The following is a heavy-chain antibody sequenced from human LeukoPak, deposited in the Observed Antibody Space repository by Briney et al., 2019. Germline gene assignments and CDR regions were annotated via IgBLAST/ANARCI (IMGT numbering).Heavy chain of an antibody. V-gene: IGHV1-8*01. Sequence: ASVKVSCKASGYTFTTYDINWVRQATGQGLEWMGWMNPNSGITGYTQKFQGRVTMTRNTSISTAYMELSSLRSEDTAVYYCARGRGSGHKENWFDPWGQGILVTVSS. J-gene: IGHJ5*02. CDR2: MNPNSGIT. D-gene: IGHD6-19*01. CDR3: ARGRGSGHKENWFDP. CDR1: GYTFTTYD.